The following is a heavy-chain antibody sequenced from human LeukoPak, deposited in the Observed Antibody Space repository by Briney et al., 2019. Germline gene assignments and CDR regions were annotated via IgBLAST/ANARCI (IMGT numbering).Heavy chain of an antibody. Sequence: SETLSLTCTVSGGSIRTYYWSWIRQPPGKGLEWIGYIYYSGSTNYNPSLKSRVTISVDMSENQFSLKLSSVTAADTAVYYCAREPRSSSDPYYFDFWGQGTLVTVSS. CDR1: GGSIRTYY. V-gene: IGHV4-59*01. CDR2: IYYSGST. CDR3: AREPRSSSDPYYFDF. J-gene: IGHJ4*02. D-gene: IGHD6-25*01.